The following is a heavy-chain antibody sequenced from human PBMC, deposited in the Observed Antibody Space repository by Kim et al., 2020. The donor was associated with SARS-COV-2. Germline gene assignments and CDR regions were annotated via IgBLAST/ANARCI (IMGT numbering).Heavy chain of an antibody. J-gene: IGHJ4*02. CDR3: ARSTGWLFDH. D-gene: IGHD6-19*01. CDR2: ISTYNGDT. Sequence: ASVKVSCKTSGYMFSTYGIGWVRQAPGQGLEWMGWISTYNGDTNFAQNFQGRVTLTTDTSTNTVYMELRSLTSDDTATYYCARSTGWLFDHWGQGTLVTVSS. CDR1: GYMFSTYG. V-gene: IGHV1-18*04.